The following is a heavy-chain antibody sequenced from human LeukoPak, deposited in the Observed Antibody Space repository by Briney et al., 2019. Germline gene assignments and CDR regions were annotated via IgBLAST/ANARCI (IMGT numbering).Heavy chain of an antibody. V-gene: IGHV1-18*01. D-gene: IGHD2-2*01. Sequence: GASVKVSCKASGYTFTSYGISWVRQAPGQGLEWMGWISAYNGNTNYAQKLQGRVTMTTDTSTSTAYMELRSLRSDDTAVYYCARATKDGWDIVVVPAAALNYYMDVWGKGTTVTVSS. CDR3: ARATKDGWDIVVVPAAALNYYMDV. J-gene: IGHJ6*03. CDR1: GYTFTSYG. CDR2: ISAYNGNT.